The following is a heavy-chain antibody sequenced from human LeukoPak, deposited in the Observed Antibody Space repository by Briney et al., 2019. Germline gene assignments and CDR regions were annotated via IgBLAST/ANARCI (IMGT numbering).Heavy chain of an antibody. V-gene: IGHV1-2*02. Sequence: ASVKVSCKASGYTFTAYYMHWVRQAPGQGLEWMGWINPNSGGTNYAQKFQGRVTMTRDTSISTAYMELSRLRSDDTAVYYCARHYGEHHDFDYWGQGTLVTVSS. J-gene: IGHJ4*02. D-gene: IGHD4-17*01. CDR1: GYTFTAYY. CDR2: INPNSGGT. CDR3: ARHYGEHHDFDY.